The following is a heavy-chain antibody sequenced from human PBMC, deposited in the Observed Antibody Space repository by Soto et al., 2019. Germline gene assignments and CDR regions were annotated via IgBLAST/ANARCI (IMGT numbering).Heavy chain of an antibody. J-gene: IGHJ4*02. CDR3: AAIVGANDY. Sequence: SETLSLTCTVSRASIYTYSWTWIRQPAGKGLQWIGHIYSSGSANYSPSLKSRVSMSVDSSKNQISLKLTSVTAADTAVYYCAAIVGANDYWGQGTLVTVSS. CDR2: IYSSGSA. CDR1: RASIYTYS. V-gene: IGHV4-4*07. D-gene: IGHD1-26*01.